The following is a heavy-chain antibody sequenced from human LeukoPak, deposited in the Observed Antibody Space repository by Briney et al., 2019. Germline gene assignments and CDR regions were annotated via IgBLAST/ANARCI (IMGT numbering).Heavy chain of an antibody. V-gene: IGHV4-59*01. CDR1: GDSISTYY. J-gene: IGHJ4*02. CDR3: ARSSTMGAWDFDY. D-gene: IGHD3-10*01. Sequence: SETLSLTCTISGDSISTYYWSWIRQPPGKGLEWIGYIYYSGSTNYNPSLKGRVTISVDTSKNQFSLKLSSVTAADTAVYYCARSSTMGAWDFDYWGQGTLVTVSS. CDR2: IYYSGST.